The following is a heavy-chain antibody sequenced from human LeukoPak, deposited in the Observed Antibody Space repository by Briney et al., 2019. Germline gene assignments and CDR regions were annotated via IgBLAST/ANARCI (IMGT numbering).Heavy chain of an antibody. J-gene: IGHJ4*02. Sequence: PGGSLRLSCAASGFTVSSYGMHWVRQAPGKGLEWVAVISYDGSNKYYADSVKGRFTISRDNSKNTLYLQMNSLRAEDTAVYYCAKEHYYDSSGYDYWGQGTLVTVSS. D-gene: IGHD3-22*01. CDR3: AKEHYYDSSGYDY. CDR1: GFTVSSYG. CDR2: ISYDGSNK. V-gene: IGHV3-30*18.